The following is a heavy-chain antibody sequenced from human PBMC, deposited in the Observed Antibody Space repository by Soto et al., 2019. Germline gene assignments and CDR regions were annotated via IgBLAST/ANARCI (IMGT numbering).Heavy chain of an antibody. J-gene: IGHJ4*02. CDR1: GGSISGYY. V-gene: IGHV4-59*08. D-gene: IGHD2-2*02. CDR2: IYYTGST. CDR3: AXYPRLDC. Sequence: XSXTCTVSGGSISGYYWSWIRQRPGKRLEWIGYIYYTGSTNYNPSLRSRVTISIDTSKNQFSLQLSSVTAADTAVYFCAXYPRLDCWGXGTLVTVSS.